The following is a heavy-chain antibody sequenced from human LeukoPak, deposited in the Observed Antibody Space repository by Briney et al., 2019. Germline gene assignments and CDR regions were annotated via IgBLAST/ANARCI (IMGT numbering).Heavy chain of an antibody. CDR2: IYYSGST. V-gene: IGHV4-59*05. CDR1: GFTFSSYSMN. D-gene: IGHD5-12*01. J-gene: IGHJ4*02. CDR3: ATSPAEYSGYD. Sequence: PGGSLRLSCAASGFTFSSYSMNWVRQAPGKGLEWIGSIYYSGSTYYNPSLKSRVTISVDTSKNQFSLKLSSVTAADTAVYYCATSPAEYSGYDWSQGTLVTVSS.